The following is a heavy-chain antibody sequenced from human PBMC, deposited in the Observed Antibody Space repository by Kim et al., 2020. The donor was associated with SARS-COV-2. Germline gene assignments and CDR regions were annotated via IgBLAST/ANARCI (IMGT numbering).Heavy chain of an antibody. Sequence: GGSLRLSCAASGFTFTTYGMTWVRQAPGKGLEWVSGISGSGGSTYYADSVKGRFTISRDNSKNTLSLQMKSLRGEDTARYYCAKSMVRGDGENFYYGLDV. CDR3: AKSMVRGDGENFYYGLDV. CDR2: ISGSGGST. V-gene: IGHV3-23*01. D-gene: IGHD3-10*01. CDR1: GFTFTTYG. J-gene: IGHJ6*01.